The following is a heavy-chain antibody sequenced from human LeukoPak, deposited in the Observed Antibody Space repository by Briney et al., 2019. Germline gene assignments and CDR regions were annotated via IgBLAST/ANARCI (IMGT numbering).Heavy chain of an antibody. J-gene: IGHJ4*02. CDR3: ARDIRKNYYGSGSYYSAFDY. D-gene: IGHD3-10*01. V-gene: IGHV3-23*01. CDR2: ISGSGGST. Sequence: GGSLRLSCAASGFTFSSYAMSWVRQAPGKGLEWVSAISGSGGSTYYADSVKGRFTISRDNSKNTLYLQMNSLRAEDTAVYYCARDIRKNYYGSGSYYSAFDYWGQGTLVTVSS. CDR1: GFTFSSYA.